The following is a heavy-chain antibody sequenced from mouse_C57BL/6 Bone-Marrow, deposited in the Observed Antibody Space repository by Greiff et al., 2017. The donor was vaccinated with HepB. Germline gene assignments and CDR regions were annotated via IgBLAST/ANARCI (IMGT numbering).Heavy chain of an antibody. CDR1: GFSLTSYG. Sequence: QVHVKQSGPGLVQPSQSLSITCTVSGFSLTSYGVHWVRQSPGKGLEWLGVIWSGGSTDYNAAFISRLSISKDNSKSQVFFKMNSLQADDTAIYYCARGYYGSPWFAYWGQGTLVTVSA. J-gene: IGHJ3*01. V-gene: IGHV2-2*01. CDR3: ARGYYGSPWFAY. CDR2: IWSGGST. D-gene: IGHD1-1*01.